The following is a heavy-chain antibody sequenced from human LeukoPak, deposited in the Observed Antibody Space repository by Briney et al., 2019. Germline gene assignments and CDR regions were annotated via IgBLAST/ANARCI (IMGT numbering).Heavy chain of an antibody. CDR2: MNEDGSQK. V-gene: IGHV3-7*01. D-gene: IGHD1-26*01. Sequence: PGGSLRLSCAASGFSFSNYWMTWVRQAPGKGLEWVASMNEDGSQKNYGDSVKGRFTISSDNAENSLYLQMNVLRVEDTAVYYCARDIPRGSTHLDYWGQGTLVTVSA. CDR3: ARDIPRGSTHLDY. J-gene: IGHJ4*02. CDR1: GFSFSNYW.